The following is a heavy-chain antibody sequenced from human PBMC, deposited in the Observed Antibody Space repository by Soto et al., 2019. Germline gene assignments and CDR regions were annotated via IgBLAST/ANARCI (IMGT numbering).Heavy chain of an antibody. CDR1: GFTFSYYW. Sequence: EVQLLESGGGLVQPGESLRLSCAASGFTFSYYWMHWVRQAQGMGLVWVSRIHSDGSSTTYADSVKGRVTISRDNARNTLYLQMNSRRAEDTAVYYCARGDRGAFDLWGQGTVVTVSS. CDR3: ARGDRGAFDL. D-gene: IGHD1-26*01. CDR2: IHSDGSST. J-gene: IGHJ3*01. V-gene: IGHV3-74*01.